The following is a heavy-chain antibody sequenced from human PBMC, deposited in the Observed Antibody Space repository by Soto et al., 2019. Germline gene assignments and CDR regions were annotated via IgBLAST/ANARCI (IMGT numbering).Heavy chain of an antibody. J-gene: IGHJ4*02. CDR1: GDSISRYY. Sequence: SETLSLTCIVSGDSISRYYWSWIRQSPAKGLEWIGRIYIGGDTNYNPSLKSRVTMSMDTSKNQLSLKLSSVTAADTAVYYCAREYTETVDGPTPYYFDYWGQGTPVIVSS. CDR2: IYIGGDT. CDR3: AREYTETVDGPTPYYFDY. D-gene: IGHD6-19*01. V-gene: IGHV4-4*07.